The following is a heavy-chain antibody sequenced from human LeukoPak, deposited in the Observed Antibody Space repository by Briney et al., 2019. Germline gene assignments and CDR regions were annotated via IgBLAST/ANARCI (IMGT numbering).Heavy chain of an antibody. CDR3: ARHMVRGVANWFDP. CDR1: GFTFSSYE. V-gene: IGHV3-48*01. Sequence: GGSLRLSCAASGFTFSSYEMNWVRQAPGKGLEWVSYISSSSSTIYYADSVKGRFTISRDNAKNSLYLQMNSLRAEDTAVYYCARHMVRGVANWFDPWGQGTLVTVSS. D-gene: IGHD3-10*01. J-gene: IGHJ5*02. CDR2: ISSSSSTI.